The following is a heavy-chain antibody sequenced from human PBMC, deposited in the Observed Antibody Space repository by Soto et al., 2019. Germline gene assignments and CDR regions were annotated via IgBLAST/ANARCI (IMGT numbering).Heavy chain of an antibody. CDR3: AKDPRAARPGYFQH. Sequence: GGSLRLSCAASGFTFSSYGMHWVRQAPGKGLEWVAVISYDGSNKYYADSVKGRFTISRDNSKNTLYLQMNSLRAEDTAVYYCAKDPRAARPGYFQHWGQGTLVTVSS. D-gene: IGHD6-6*01. J-gene: IGHJ1*01. CDR1: GFTFSSYG. CDR2: ISYDGSNK. V-gene: IGHV3-30*18.